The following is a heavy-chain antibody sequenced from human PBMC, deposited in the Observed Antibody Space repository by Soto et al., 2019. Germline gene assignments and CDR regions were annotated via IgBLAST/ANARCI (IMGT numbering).Heavy chain of an antibody. CDR1: VYSFTSYW. Sequence: GESLKISCKGSVYSFTSYWISWVRQMPGKGLEWMGRIDPSDSYTNYSPSFQGHVTISADKSISTAYLQWSSLKASDTAMYYCAKLAVAGYYYYGMDVWGQGTTVTVSS. J-gene: IGHJ6*02. CDR2: IDPSDSYT. D-gene: IGHD6-19*01. CDR3: AKLAVAGYYYYGMDV. V-gene: IGHV5-10-1*01.